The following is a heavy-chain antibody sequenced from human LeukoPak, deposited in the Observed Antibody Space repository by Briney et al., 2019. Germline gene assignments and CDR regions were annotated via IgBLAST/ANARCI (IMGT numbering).Heavy chain of an antibody. V-gene: IGHV3-21*04. CDR3: AKVIVTMVRGVIYYFDY. D-gene: IGHD3-10*01. Sequence: GGSLRLSCAASGFTFSSYSMNWVRQAPGKGLEWDSSISSSSSYIYYADSVKGRFTISRDNSKNTLYLQMNSLRAEDTAVYYCAKVIVTMVRGVIYYFDYWGQGTLVTVSS. J-gene: IGHJ4*02. CDR2: ISSSSSYI. CDR1: GFTFSSYS.